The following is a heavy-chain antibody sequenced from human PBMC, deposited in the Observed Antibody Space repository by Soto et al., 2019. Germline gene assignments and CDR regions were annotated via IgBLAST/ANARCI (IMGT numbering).Heavy chain of an antibody. CDR3: AKSLGYCSGGSCNYFDY. CDR1: GFTFSSYG. D-gene: IGHD2-15*01. CDR2: ISYDGSNK. V-gene: IGHV3-30*18. Sequence: GGSLRLSCAASGFTFSSYGMHWVRQAPGKGLEWVAVISYDGSNKYYADSVKGRFTISRDNSKNTLYLQMNSLRAEDTAVYYCAKSLGYCSGGSCNYFDYWGQGTLVTVSS. J-gene: IGHJ4*02.